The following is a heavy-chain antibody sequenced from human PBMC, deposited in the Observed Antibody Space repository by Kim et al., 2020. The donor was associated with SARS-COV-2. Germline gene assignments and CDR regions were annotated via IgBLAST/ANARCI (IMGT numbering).Heavy chain of an antibody. D-gene: IGHD1-1*01. CDR3: ARLRNRYDAFDI. CDR2: IYYSGST. J-gene: IGHJ3*02. Sequence: SETLSLTCTVSGGSISSYYWSWIRQPPGKGLEWIGYIYYSGSTNYNPSLKSRVTILVDTSKNQFSLKLSSVTAADTAVYYCARLRNRYDAFDIWGQGTMVTVSS. CDR1: GGSISSYY. V-gene: IGHV4-59*13.